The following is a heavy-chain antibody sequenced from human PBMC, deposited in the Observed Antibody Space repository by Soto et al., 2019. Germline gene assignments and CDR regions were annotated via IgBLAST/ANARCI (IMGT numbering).Heavy chain of an antibody. CDR3: AHYFSILVDDAFDI. CDR2: IYWDDDK. V-gene: IGHV2-5*02. Sequence: QITLKESGPTLVKPTQTLTLTCTFSGFSLSTSGVGVGWIRQPPGKALEWLALIYWDDDKRYSPSLKSRLTITKDTSKNQVVLTMTTMDPVDPATYYCAHYFSILVDDAFDIRGQGTMVTVSS. CDR1: GFSLSTSGVG. D-gene: IGHD3-3*01. J-gene: IGHJ3*02.